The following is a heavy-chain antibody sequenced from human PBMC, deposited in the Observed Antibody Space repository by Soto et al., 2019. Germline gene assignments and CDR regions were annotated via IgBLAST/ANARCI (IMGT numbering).Heavy chain of an antibody. V-gene: IGHV3-30*18. J-gene: IGHJ6*02. D-gene: IGHD6-19*01. Sequence: QVQLVESGGGVVQPGRSLRLSCAASGFTFSSYGMHWVRQAPGKGLEWVAVISYDGSNKYYADSVKGRFTISRDNSKNTLYLQMNSLRAEDTAVYYCAKCGGIQQWLVHLYYYGMDVCGQGTTVTVSS. CDR2: ISYDGSNK. CDR3: AKCGGIQQWLVHLYYYGMDV. CDR1: GFTFSSYG.